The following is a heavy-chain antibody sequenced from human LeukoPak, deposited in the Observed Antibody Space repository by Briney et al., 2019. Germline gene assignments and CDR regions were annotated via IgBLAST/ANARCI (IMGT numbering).Heavy chain of an antibody. J-gene: IGHJ4*02. Sequence: SETLSLTCDVSGGSFSGYYWTWIRQPPGKGLEWIGEINHSGITNYNPSLKGRVTISLDTSKNQFSLRLTSVTAADTAVYYCARGRPPSFFDYWGQGTLVTVSS. CDR1: GGSFSGYY. CDR3: ARGRPPSFFDY. CDR2: INHSGIT. D-gene: IGHD3-16*02. V-gene: IGHV4-34*01.